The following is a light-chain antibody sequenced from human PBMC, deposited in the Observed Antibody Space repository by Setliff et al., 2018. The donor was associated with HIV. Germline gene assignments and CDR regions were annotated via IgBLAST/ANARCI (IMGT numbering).Light chain of an antibody. J-gene: IGLJ2*01. Sequence: ALAQPASVSGSPGQSISISCTGTSDDFADYNFVSWYQQHPGKAPKLMIYDVTKRPSGVSDRFSGSKSVDTASLTVSGLQAEDEAHYYCSSYTTSSTFGYVVFGGGTK. CDR2: DVT. CDR1: SDDFADYNF. CDR3: SSYTTSSTFGYVV. V-gene: IGLV2-14*01.